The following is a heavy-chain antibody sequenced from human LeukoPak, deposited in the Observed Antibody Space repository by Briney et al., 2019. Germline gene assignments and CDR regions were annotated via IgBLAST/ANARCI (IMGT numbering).Heavy chain of an antibody. V-gene: IGHV3-23*01. CDR3: VKGSKTSRPYYFDY. CDR1: GFTFDDYA. CDR2: ITGSGDDT. Sequence: AGGSLRLSCAASGFTFDDYAMHWVRQTPEKGLEWVSAITGSGDDTFHADSVKGRFTISRDNSRNTLYLQMNSLRAEDTAVYHCVKGSKTSRPYYFDYWGQGALVTVSS. J-gene: IGHJ4*02.